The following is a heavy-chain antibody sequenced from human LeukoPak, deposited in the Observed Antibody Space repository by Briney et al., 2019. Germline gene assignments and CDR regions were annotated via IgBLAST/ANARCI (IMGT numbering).Heavy chain of an antibody. J-gene: IGHJ4*02. CDR3: ARGGSGGWSVFY. Sequence: GESLKISCQGSGYSFTTYWIGWVRQMSGKGLEWMGIIYPGDSDTRYSPSFQGQVTISADKSINTAYLQWSSLEASDSAIYYCARGGSGGWSVFYWGQGTLVTVSS. D-gene: IGHD2-15*01. V-gene: IGHV5-51*01. CDR1: GYSFTTYW. CDR2: IYPGDSDT.